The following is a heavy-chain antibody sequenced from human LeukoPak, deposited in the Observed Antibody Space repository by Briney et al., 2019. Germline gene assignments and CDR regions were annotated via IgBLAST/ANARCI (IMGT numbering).Heavy chain of an antibody. J-gene: IGHJ3*02. Sequence: GGSLRLSCAASGFTFSSYEMNWVRQAPGKGLEWVSYISSSGSTIYYADSVKGRFTISRDNAKNSLYLQMNSLRAEETAVYYCARRPLLLFGAFYIWGPRKKVTVSS. V-gene: IGHV3-48*03. CDR2: ISSSGSTI. CDR3: ARRPLLLFGAFYI. D-gene: IGHD2-21*01. CDR1: GFTFSSYE.